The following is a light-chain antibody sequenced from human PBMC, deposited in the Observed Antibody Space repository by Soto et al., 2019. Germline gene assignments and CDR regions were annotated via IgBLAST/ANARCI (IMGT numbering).Light chain of an antibody. J-gene: IGKJ1*01. Sequence: VMTQSPLSLPVTPGEPASISCRSSQSLLHSNGYNYLDWYLQKPWQSPQLLIYLGSNRASGVADRFSGSGSGTDFTLKISRVEAEDVGVYYCMQALQTWTFGQGTKVEIK. CDR1: QSLLHSNGYNY. CDR2: LGS. V-gene: IGKV2-28*01. CDR3: MQALQTWT.